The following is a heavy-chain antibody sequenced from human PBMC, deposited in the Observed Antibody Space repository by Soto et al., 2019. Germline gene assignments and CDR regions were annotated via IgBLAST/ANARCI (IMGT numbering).Heavy chain of an antibody. CDR2: ISGSGGSK. CDR1: GFTFSSYA. V-gene: IGHV3-23*01. Sequence: EVQLLESGGGLVQPGGSLRLSCAASGFTFSSYAMSWVRQAPGKGLEWVSAISGSGGSKYYADSVKGRFTISRDNSKNTLYLQMNSLRAEDTAVYYCAKDSYYDFWSGYYNGAFDIWGQGTMVTVSS. D-gene: IGHD3-3*01. CDR3: AKDSYYDFWSGYYNGAFDI. J-gene: IGHJ3*02.